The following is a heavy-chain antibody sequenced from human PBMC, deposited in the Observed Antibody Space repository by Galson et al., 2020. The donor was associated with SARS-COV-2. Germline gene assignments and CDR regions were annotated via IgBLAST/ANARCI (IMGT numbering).Heavy chain of an antibody. CDR2: IFPGDSDI. V-gene: IGHV5-51*01. D-gene: IGHD6-13*01. J-gene: IGHJ4*02. CDR1: GYSFSSAW. Sequence: HGESLKISCKGSGYSFSSAWIGWVRQMPGKGLEWMGIIFPGDSDIRYSPAFQGRVTISADKSISTAYLEWSSLQVSDTAMYYCARLPRDWYFMDFDYCGQGTLVTVSS. CDR3: ARLPRDWYFMDFDY.